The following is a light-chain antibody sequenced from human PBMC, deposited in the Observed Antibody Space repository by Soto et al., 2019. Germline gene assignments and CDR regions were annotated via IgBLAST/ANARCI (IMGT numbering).Light chain of an antibody. Sequence: IHMTHSPSTLSASLGYRFTINFRASQTITRLMAWYQQKPGKAPKLLIYDASTLESGVPSRFSGSGFGTEFTLTISGLQPDDFATYSCQQSYSTTWTFGQGTKVDIK. CDR2: DAS. CDR3: QQSYSTTWT. J-gene: IGKJ1*01. V-gene: IGKV1-5*01. CDR1: QTITRL.